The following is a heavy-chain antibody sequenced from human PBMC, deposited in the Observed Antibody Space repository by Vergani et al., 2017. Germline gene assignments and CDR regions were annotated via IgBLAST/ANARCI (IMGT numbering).Heavy chain of an antibody. CDR3: AKVKSGYDQDGFDI. Sequence: EVQLQESGGGLVKPGGSLRVSCAASGFSFSTYSINWVRQAPGKGLEWVSSISGRSNYIYYADSLKGRFTISRDNSKNTLFLQMNSLRTEDTAVYYCAKVKSGYDQDGFDIWGQGTLVTVSS. D-gene: IGHD5-12*01. J-gene: IGHJ3*02. CDR2: ISGRSNYI. V-gene: IGHV3-21*01. CDR1: GFSFSTYS.